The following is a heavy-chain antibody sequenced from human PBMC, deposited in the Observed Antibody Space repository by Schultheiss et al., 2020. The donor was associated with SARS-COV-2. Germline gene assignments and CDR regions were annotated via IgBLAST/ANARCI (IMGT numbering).Heavy chain of an antibody. D-gene: IGHD2-2*01. CDR3: ARLGRRGYCSSTSCHSGWFDP. CDR1: GGSISSYY. CDR2: IYYSGST. J-gene: IGHJ5*02. Sequence: SETLSLTCTVSGGSISSYYWSWIRQPPGKGLEWIGYIYYSGSTNYNPSLKSRVTISVDTSKNQFSLKLSSVTAADTAVYYCARLGRRGYCSSTSCHSGWFDPWGQGTLVTVSS. V-gene: IGHV4-59*08.